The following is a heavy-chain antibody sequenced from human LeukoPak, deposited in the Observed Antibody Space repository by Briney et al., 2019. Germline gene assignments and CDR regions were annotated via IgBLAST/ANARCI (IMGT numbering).Heavy chain of an antibody. Sequence: GGSLRLSCAASGFTFSSYAMSWVRQAPGKGLEWVSRINSDGSSTSYADSVKGRFTISRDNAKNTLYLQMNSLRAEDTAVYYCARGGGYSYGSFDYWGQGTLVTVSS. D-gene: IGHD5-18*01. CDR1: GFTFSSYA. CDR2: INSDGSST. CDR3: ARGGGYSYGSFDY. V-gene: IGHV3-74*01. J-gene: IGHJ4*02.